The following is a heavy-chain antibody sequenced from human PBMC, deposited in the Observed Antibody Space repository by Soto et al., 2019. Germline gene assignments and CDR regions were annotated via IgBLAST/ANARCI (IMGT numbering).Heavy chain of an antibody. CDR3: ARADYYGDPGSY. J-gene: IGHJ4*02. V-gene: IGHV3-7*01. D-gene: IGHD3-10*01. CDR2: IKEDGSEK. Sequence: LRLSCSASGFTFSTSWMSWVRQAPGKGLEWVANIKEDGSEKYYVDSVKGRFTISRDHAKNSLYLQMNSLGADDTAVYYCARADYYGDPGSYWGQGTLVTVSS. CDR1: GFTFSTSW.